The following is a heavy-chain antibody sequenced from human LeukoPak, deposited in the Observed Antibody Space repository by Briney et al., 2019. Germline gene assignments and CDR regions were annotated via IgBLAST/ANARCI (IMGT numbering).Heavy chain of an antibody. CDR3: ARAPTVSVGYCSSVSCQADY. CDR1: GGSISSGSYY. Sequence: SETLSLTCTVSGGSISSGSYYWGWIRQPPGKGLEWIGSLYYSGSTYYNPSLKSRVTISVDTSKNQFSLKLSSVTAADTAVYYCARAPTVSVGYCSSVSCQADYWGQGTLVTVSS. D-gene: IGHD2-2*01. J-gene: IGHJ4*02. V-gene: IGHV4-39*01. CDR2: LYYSGST.